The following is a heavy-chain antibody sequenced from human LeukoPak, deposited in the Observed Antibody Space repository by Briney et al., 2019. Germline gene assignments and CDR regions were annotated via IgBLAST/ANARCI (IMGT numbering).Heavy chain of an antibody. CDR3: ARDDTVGILDL. V-gene: IGHV4-59*01. Sequence: SETLSLTCSVSGASMRTFSWTWIRQSPGKQLEWIGYVYSSGSTKYNPSLKSRVSLSIDLSRNQFSLNLNSVTSADTALSFCARDDTVGILDLWGQGILVTVSS. J-gene: IGHJ4*01. CDR1: GASMRTFS. CDR2: VYSSGST. D-gene: IGHD7-27*01.